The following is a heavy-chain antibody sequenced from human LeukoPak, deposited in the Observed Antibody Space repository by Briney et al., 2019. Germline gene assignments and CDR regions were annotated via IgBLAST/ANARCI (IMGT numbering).Heavy chain of an antibody. J-gene: IGHJ6*02. V-gene: IGHV4-4*07. Sequence: SETLSLTCTVSGGSISSYYWSWIRQPAGKGLEWIGRIYTSGSTNYNPSLKSRVTMSVDTSKNQFSLKLSSVTPADTAVYYCARDAPSGRIYYYGMDVWGQGTTVTVSS. CDR3: ARDAPSGRIYYYGMDV. D-gene: IGHD6-19*01. CDR2: IYTSGST. CDR1: GGSISSYY.